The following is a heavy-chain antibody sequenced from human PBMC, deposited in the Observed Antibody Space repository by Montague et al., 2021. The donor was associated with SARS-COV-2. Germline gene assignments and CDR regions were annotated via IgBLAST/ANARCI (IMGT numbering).Heavy chain of an antibody. D-gene: IGHD6-13*01. CDR1: GDSISTSTW. J-gene: IGHJ6*02. Sequence: SETLSLTCRVSGDSISTSTWWTWVRQTTGKGLEWIGEILHSGNLNYNPSLKSRVSISVDKSNNQFSLRLSSLIAADTAVYYCATLSRRTAAGTRDYFGLDVWGQGTTVVVSS. V-gene: IGHV4/OR15-8*02. CDR2: ILHSGNL. CDR3: ATLSRRTAAGTRDYFGLDV.